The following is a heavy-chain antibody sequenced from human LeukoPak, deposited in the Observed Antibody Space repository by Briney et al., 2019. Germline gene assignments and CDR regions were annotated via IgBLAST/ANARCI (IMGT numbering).Heavy chain of an antibody. CDR3: ARVPSGYTLGYGYYYYYMDV. CDR1: GFTFDSYS. J-gene: IGHJ6*03. V-gene: IGHV3-48*04. CDR2: ISSSGATI. Sequence: GGSLRLSCAVSGFTFDSYSMTWVRQAPGKGLEWVSYISSSGATIYCADSVKGRFTISRDNAKNALYLQMSSLRAEDTAVYYCARVPSGYTLGYGYYYYYMDVWGKGTTVTVSS. D-gene: IGHD5-18*01.